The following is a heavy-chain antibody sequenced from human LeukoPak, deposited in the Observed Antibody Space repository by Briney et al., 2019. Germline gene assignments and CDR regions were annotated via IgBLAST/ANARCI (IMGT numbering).Heavy chain of an antibody. D-gene: IGHD3-22*01. V-gene: IGHV3-21*01. Sequence: GGSLRLSCAASGFTFSSYSMNWVRQAPGKGLEWVSSISSSSSYIYYADSVKGRFAISRDNAKNSLYLQMNSLRAEDTAVYYCARDPGYYDSSGYFPAYFQHWGQGTLVTVSS. CDR2: ISSSSSYI. CDR1: GFTFSSYS. CDR3: ARDPGYYDSSGYFPAYFQH. J-gene: IGHJ1*01.